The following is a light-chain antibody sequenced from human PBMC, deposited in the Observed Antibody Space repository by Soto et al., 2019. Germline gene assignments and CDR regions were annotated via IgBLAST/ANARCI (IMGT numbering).Light chain of an antibody. J-gene: IGLJ1*01. CDR2: EVS. V-gene: IGLV2-14*01. CDR1: SSDVGGYNY. Sequence: QSVLTQPASMSGSPGQSITISCTGTSSDVGGYNYVSWYQQHPGKAPKLMIYEVSNRPSGVSNRFSGSKSGNTASLTISGLQAEDEADYYCRSYTSSSTLNVFGTGTKVTVL. CDR3: RSYTSSSTLNV.